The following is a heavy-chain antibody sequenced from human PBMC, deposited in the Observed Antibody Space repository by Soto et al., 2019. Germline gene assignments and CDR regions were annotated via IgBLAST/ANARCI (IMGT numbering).Heavy chain of an antibody. CDR2: LYYTGRT. CDR3: AGRLARGVIGWFDP. D-gene: IGHD3-10*01. J-gene: IGHJ5*02. Sequence: TSETLSLTCTVSGGSISSGTYYWGWIRQPPGKGLEWIGSLYYTGRTYYSPSLKSRVTISVDTSKNHFSLNLTSVTAADTAVYYCAGRLARGVIGWFDPWGQGTLVTVSS. V-gene: IGHV4-39*02. CDR1: GGSISSGTYY.